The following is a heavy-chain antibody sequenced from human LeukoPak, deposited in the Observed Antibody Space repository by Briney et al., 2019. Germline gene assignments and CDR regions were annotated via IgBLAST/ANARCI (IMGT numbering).Heavy chain of an antibody. CDR3: ARRVGRWFGERAYYYNYMDV. Sequence: SETLSLTCTVSGGSISSYYWSWIRQPPGKGLEWIGYIYYSGSTNYNPSLKSRVTISVDTSKNQFSLKLSSVTAADTAVYYCARRVGRWFGERAYYYNYMDVWGKGTTVTISS. CDR2: IYYSGST. V-gene: IGHV4-59*12. CDR1: GGSISSYY. D-gene: IGHD3-10*01. J-gene: IGHJ6*03.